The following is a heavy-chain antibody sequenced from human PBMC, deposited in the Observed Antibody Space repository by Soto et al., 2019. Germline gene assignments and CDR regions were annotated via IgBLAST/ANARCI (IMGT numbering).Heavy chain of an antibody. CDR3: AREMGVVVPAALDYYYGMDV. CDR2: ICYDGSNK. J-gene: IGHJ6*02. D-gene: IGHD2-2*01. Sequence: QVQLVASGGGVVQPGRSLRLSCAASGFTFSSYGMHWVRQAPGKGLEWVAVICYDGSNKYYADSVKGRFTISSDNSKNTLYLQMSSLSAEDTAVYYCAREMGVVVPAALDYYYGMDVWGHGTTVTVSS. V-gene: IGHV3-33*01. CDR1: GFTFSSYG.